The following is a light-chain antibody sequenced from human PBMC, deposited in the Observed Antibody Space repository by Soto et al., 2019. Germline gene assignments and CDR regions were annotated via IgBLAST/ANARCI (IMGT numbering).Light chain of an antibody. CDR2: GTS. CDR3: QQYASSPTT. J-gene: IGKJ5*01. CDR1: QSVDTN. V-gene: IGKV3-20*01. Sequence: DIVLTQSPDTLSLSPGDRASVSCRASQSVDTNLAWYQQKPGQAPRLLIYGTSSRAIGIPGRFSGSGSGTDFTLTINRVEPEDFAVYFCQQYASSPTTFGQGTRL.